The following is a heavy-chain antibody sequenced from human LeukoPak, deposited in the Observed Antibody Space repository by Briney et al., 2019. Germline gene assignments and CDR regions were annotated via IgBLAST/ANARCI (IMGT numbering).Heavy chain of an antibody. CDR3: TTAAKRWLQTDY. J-gene: IGHJ4*02. CDR1: GFTFSNAW. CDR2: IKSKTDGGTT. D-gene: IGHD5-24*01. V-gene: IGHV3-15*01. Sequence: PGGSLRLPCAASGFTFSNAWMSWVRQAPGKGLEWVGRIKSKTDGGTTDYAAPVKGRFTISRDDSKNTLYLQMNSLKTEDTAVYYCTTAAKRWLQTDYWGQGTLVTVPS.